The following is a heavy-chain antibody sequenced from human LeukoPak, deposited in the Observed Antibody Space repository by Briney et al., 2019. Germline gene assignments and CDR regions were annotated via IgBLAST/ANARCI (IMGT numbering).Heavy chain of an antibody. CDR2: ISSSSSYL. CDR1: GFTFSSYS. J-gene: IGHJ3*02. Sequence: GGSLRLSCAACGFTFSSYSMNWVRQAPGKGLEWVSSISSSSSYLYYADSVKGRFTISRDNAKNSLYLQMNSLRAEDTAFYYCARDFPRDNDAFDIWGQGTMVTVSS. CDR3: ARDFPRDNDAFDI. V-gene: IGHV3-21*01.